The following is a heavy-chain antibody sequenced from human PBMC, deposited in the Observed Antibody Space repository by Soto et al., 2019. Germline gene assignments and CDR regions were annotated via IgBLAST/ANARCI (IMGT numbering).Heavy chain of an antibody. CDR3: ARDLKPREALAPYYFDY. CDR1: GFTFSDYY. V-gene: IGHV3-11*01. CDR2: ISSSGGAI. Sequence: PGGSLRLSCAASGFTFSDYYMSWIRQAPGKGLEWISYISSSGGAIYHADSVKGRFTIPRDNAKNSLYLQMNGLRAEDTAVYYCARDLKPREALAPYYFDYWGQGTLVTVSS. J-gene: IGHJ4*02. D-gene: IGHD1-1*01.